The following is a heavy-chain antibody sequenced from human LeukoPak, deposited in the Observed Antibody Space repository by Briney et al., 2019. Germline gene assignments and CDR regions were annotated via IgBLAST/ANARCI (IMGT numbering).Heavy chain of an antibody. D-gene: IGHD3-3*01. V-gene: IGHV4-34*09. Sequence: PSETLSLTCAVYGGSFSGYYWSWIRQPPGKGLEWIGEINHSGSTNYNPSLKSRVTISVDTSKNQFSLKLSSVTAADTAVYYCARGDFWSGYLDYWGQGTLVTVSS. CDR2: INHSGST. CDR1: GGSFSGYY. CDR3: ARGDFWSGYLDY. J-gene: IGHJ4*02.